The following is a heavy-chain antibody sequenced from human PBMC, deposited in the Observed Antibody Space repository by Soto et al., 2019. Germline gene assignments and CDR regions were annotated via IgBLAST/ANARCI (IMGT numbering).Heavy chain of an antibody. CDR3: ARGRRVGYCSGGSCYFY. J-gene: IGHJ4*02. D-gene: IGHD2-15*01. CDR1: GYTFTSYA. Sequence: QVQLVQSGAEVKKPGASVKVSCKASGYTFTSYAMHWVRQAPGQRLEWMGWINAGNGNTKYSQKFQGRVTITRDTSARTAYMELSSLRSEDTAVYYCARGRRVGYCSGGSCYFYWGQGTLVTVSS. CDR2: INAGNGNT. V-gene: IGHV1-3*01.